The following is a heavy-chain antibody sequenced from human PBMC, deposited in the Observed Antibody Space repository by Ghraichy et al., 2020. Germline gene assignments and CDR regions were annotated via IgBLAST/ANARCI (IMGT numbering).Heavy chain of an antibody. V-gene: IGHV4-39*01. CDR3: ARHYDSSGYYYYYYYYGMDV. CDR1: GGSISSSSYY. J-gene: IGHJ6*02. Sequence: SETLSLTCTVSGGSISSSSYYWGWIRQPPGKGLEWIGSIYYSGSTYYNPSLKSRVTISVDTSKNQFSLKLSSVTAADTAVYYCARHYDSSGYYYYYYYYGMDVWGQGTTVTVSS. D-gene: IGHD3-22*01. CDR2: IYYSGST.